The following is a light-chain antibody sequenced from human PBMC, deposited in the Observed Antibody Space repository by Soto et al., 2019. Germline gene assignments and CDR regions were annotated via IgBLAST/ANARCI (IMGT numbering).Light chain of an antibody. CDR3: QSYDTSRFGLM. V-gene: IGLV1-40*01. J-gene: IGLJ3*02. CDR2: GDN. Sequence: QAVVTQPPSVTGAPGQRVTISCTWTNSNIGTGYGVHWYQQFPGTAPRLLTYGDNNRPSGVPDRFSGSKSGTSASLAITGLQAEDEAEYYCQSYDTSRFGLMFGRGTKVTVL. CDR1: NSNIGTGYG.